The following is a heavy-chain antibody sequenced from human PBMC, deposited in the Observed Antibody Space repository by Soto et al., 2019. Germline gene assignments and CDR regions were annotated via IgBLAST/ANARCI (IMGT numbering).Heavy chain of an antibody. J-gene: IGHJ5*02. D-gene: IGHD2-2*01. V-gene: IGHV3-74*01. CDR3: ARAASVVPAAQSWFDP. CDR1: GFTFSSYW. Sequence: GGSLRLSCAASGFTFSSYWMHWVRQAPGKGLVWVSRMNSDGSSTSYADSVKGRFTISRDNAKNTLYLQMNSLRAEDTAVYYCARAASVVPAAQSWFDPWGQGTLVTVSS. CDR2: MNSDGSST.